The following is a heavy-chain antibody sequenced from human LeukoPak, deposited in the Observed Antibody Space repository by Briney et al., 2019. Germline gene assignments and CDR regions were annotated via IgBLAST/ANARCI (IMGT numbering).Heavy chain of an antibody. CDR2: IRYDGSNK. D-gene: IGHD3-10*01. V-gene: IGHV3-30*02. Sequence: GGSLRLSCAASAFTFNNYDMHWVRQAPGKGLEWVAFIRYDGSNKYYADFVEGRFTISRDNSKNTLYLLMNSLRAEDTVVYHCAKDSGSYYSSDYWGEGTLVTVSS. CDR3: AKDSGSYYSSDY. J-gene: IGHJ4*02. CDR1: AFTFNNYD.